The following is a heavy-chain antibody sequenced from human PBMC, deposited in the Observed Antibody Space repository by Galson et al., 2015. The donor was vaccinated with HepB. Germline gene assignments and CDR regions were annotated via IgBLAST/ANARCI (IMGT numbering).Heavy chain of an antibody. D-gene: IGHD6-19*01. CDR1: GFTISSSA. J-gene: IGHJ4*02. Sequence: SLRLSCAVSGFTISSSAMSWVRQAPGKGLEWVSGNSGSGGSTYYADSVKGRFTISRDNSRNTLFLQMNSLRAEDTAVYYCAKDRWLGNDDYFDYWGQGTLVTVSS. V-gene: IGHV3-23*01. CDR3: AKDRWLGNDDYFDY. CDR2: NSGSGGST.